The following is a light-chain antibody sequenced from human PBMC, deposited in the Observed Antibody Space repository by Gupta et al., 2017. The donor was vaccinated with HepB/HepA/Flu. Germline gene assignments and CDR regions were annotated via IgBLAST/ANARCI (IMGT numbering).Light chain of an antibody. J-gene: IGKJ1*01. Sequence: DIQMTQSPSTLSASVGDRVTITCRASESVGVWLAWYQQKPGKVPELLIYKASTLKTGVPSRFSGSGAGTEFTHTITSLQPDDFATYYCQVYSSYSRAFGQGTKVEIK. CDR3: QVYSSYSRA. CDR2: KAS. V-gene: IGKV1-5*03. CDR1: ESVGVW.